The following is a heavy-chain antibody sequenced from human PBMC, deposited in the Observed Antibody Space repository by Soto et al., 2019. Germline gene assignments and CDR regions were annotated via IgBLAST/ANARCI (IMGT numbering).Heavy chain of an antibody. V-gene: IGHV1-18*01. CDR3: ARGVGSESYYSQYNWFDP. J-gene: IGHJ5*02. D-gene: IGHD3-10*01. CDR1: GYTFTNYG. CDR2: ISAYNGNT. Sequence: QVQLVQSGAEVKKPGASVKVSCKASGYTFTNYGISWVRQAPGQGLEWMGWISAYNGNTKYAQKLQGRVTMTTDTSTSTAYQELRRLRTDDTAVYDCARGVGSESYYSQYNWFDPWGQGTLVTVSS.